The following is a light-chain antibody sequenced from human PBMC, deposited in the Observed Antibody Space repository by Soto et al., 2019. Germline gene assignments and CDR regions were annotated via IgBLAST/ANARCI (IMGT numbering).Light chain of an antibody. CDR2: DAS. Sequence: DIQKTPSPSPLSAFVGDKAPIPFRASQSVSSWLAWYQHKPGKAPKLLIYDASTLESGVPSRFSGSGSGTEFTLTISSLQPEDFATYYCQQYKSYSWTFGQGTKV. J-gene: IGKJ1*01. CDR1: QSVSSW. V-gene: IGKV1-5*01. CDR3: QQYKSYSWT.